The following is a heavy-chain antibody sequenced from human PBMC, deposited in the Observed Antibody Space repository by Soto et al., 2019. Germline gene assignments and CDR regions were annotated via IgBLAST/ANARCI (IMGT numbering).Heavy chain of an antibody. Sequence: QVQLVQSGAEVKKPGASVKVSCKASGYTFTSYGISWVRQAPGQGLVWMGWISAYNGNTNYAQKLQGRITMTKDTYQSTAYMELRSPRSDDTAVYYWARAEVATTASARNWYFDLWGRGTLVAVSS. J-gene: IGHJ2*01. CDR3: ARAEVATTASARNWYFDL. D-gene: IGHD5-12*01. CDR2: ISAYNGNT. V-gene: IGHV1-18*01. CDR1: GYTFTSYG.